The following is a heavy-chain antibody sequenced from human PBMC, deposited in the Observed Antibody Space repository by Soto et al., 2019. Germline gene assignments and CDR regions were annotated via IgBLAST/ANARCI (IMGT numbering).Heavy chain of an antibody. CDR3: AKDRGRGSGSLDWFDP. Sequence: GGSLRLSCAASGFTFSSYAMSWVRQAPGKGLEWVSAISGSGGSTYYADSVKGRFTISRDNSKNTLYLQMNSLRAEDTAVYYCAKDRGRGSGSLDWFDPWGQGTLVTVSS. V-gene: IGHV3-23*01. J-gene: IGHJ5*02. D-gene: IGHD3-10*01. CDR1: GFTFSSYA. CDR2: ISGSGGST.